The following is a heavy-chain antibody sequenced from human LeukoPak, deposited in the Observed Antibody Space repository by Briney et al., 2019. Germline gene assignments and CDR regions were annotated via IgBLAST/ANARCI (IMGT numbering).Heavy chain of an antibody. CDR1: GASMINYY. V-gene: IGHV4-59*12. Sequence: SETLSLTCTVSGASMINYYWAWIRQPPGKGLEWIGYIYYNGSTNYNPSLKNRITISVGTSKSQFSLKLSSVTAADTAVYYCARRGGHGGSFDYWGQGTLVTVSS. J-gene: IGHJ4*02. CDR3: ARRGGHGGSFDY. CDR2: IYYNGST. D-gene: IGHD4-23*01.